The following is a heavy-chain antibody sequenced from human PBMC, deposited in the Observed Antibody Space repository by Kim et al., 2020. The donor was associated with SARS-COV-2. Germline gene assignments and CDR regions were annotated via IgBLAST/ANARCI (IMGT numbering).Heavy chain of an antibody. D-gene: IGHD2-2*01. CDR2: IT. V-gene: IGHV3-23*05. Sequence: ITYSADSMQGLFTISRDNSQDILYLQINSLGAEDTALYFCTRGTVSAWYDFWGQGTLVTVSS. CDR3: TRGTVSAWYDF. J-gene: IGHJ5*01.